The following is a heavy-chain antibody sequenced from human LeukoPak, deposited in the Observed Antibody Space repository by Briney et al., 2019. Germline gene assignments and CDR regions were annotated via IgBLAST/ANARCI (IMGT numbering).Heavy chain of an antibody. CDR1: GGTFSSYA. D-gene: IGHD5-24*01. V-gene: IGHV1-69*04. CDR2: IIPILGIA. J-gene: IGHJ4*02. CDR3: AREGRWLQYYFDY. Sequence: GASVKVSCKASGGTFSSYAISWVRQAPGQGLEWMGRIIPILGIANYAQKFQGRVTITADKSTSTAYMELSSLRSEDTAVYYCAREGRWLQYYFDYWGQGTLVPVSS.